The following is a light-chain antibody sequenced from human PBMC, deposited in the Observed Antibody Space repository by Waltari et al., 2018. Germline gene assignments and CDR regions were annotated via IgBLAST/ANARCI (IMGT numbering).Light chain of an antibody. CDR3: QQTYKTPIT. CDR1: QSINTY. CDR2: AAS. J-gene: IGKJ5*01. Sequence: DIQMTQSPSSLSASVGDRVTITCRADQSINTYLNWYQQRPGKAPKLLIYAASTLQGGVPSRFSGSGSGTDFTLTISSLQPEDFATFYCQQTYKTPITFGQGTRLDVK. V-gene: IGKV1-39*01.